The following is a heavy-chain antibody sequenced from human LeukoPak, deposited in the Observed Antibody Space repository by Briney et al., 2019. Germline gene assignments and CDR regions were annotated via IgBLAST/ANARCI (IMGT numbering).Heavy chain of an antibody. J-gene: IGHJ4*02. V-gene: IGHV3-30*04. CDR2: ISYDGSNE. CDR3: GRYGAAAGPDY. CDR1: GFTFSSYV. D-gene: IGHD6-13*01. Sequence: GGSLRLSCAASGFTFSSYVMRWVRQAPGKGLEWVAIISYDGSNEYYADSVKGRFTISRDNSKNTLYLQMNSLRAADTAVYYCGRYGAAAGPDYWGQGTLVTVSS.